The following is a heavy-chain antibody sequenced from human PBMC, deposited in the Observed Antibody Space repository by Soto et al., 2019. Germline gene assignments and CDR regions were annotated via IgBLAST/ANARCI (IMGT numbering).Heavy chain of an antibody. J-gene: IGHJ4*02. CDR2: ISYDGSNK. CDR1: GCTLSTYG. CDR3: AKDLGSVVVVAAEIDY. D-gene: IGHD2-15*01. Sequence: EVSLRRSCLPAGCTLSTYGSHRIGQAPGKGLEWVAVISYDGSNKYYADSVKGRFTISRDNSKNTLYLQMNSLRAEDTAVYYCAKDLGSVVVVAAEIDYWGQGT. V-gene: IGHV3-30*18.